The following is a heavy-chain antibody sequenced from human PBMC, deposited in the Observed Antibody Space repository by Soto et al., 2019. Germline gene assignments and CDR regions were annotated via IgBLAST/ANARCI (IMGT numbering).Heavy chain of an antibody. J-gene: IGHJ4*02. CDR1: GGTFSSYA. Sequence: QVQLVQSGAEVKKPGSSVKVSGKASGGTFSSYAISWVRQAPGQGLEWMGGLIPIFGTANYAQKFQGRVTITADESTSTAYMELSSLRSEDTAVYYCARGDYDSSGYYYDGYFDYWGQGTLVTVSS. D-gene: IGHD3-22*01. CDR2: LIPIFGTA. V-gene: IGHV1-69*01. CDR3: ARGDYDSSGYYYDGYFDY.